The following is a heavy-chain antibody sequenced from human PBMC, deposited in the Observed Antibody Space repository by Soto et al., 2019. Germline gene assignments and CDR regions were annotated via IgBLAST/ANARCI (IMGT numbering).Heavy chain of an antibody. V-gene: IGHV1-3*01. CDR1: GYTFTSYA. CDR3: ARERADIVVVPAAMGGNWFDP. D-gene: IGHD2-2*01. J-gene: IGHJ5*02. CDR2: INAGNGNT. Sequence: ASVKVSCKASGYTFTSYAMHWVRQAPGQRLEWMGWINAGNGNTKYSQKFQGRVTITRDTSASTAYMELSSLRSEDTAVYYCARERADIVVVPAAMGGNWFDPWGQGTLVTVSS.